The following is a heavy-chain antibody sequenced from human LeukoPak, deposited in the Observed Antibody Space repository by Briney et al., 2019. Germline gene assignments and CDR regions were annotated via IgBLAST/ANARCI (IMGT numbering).Heavy chain of an antibody. CDR3: AKLGMRTYYDFWSGYGED. V-gene: IGHV3-23*01. J-gene: IGHJ4*02. D-gene: IGHD3-3*01. CDR1: GFTFSSYA. Sequence: PGGSLRLSCAASGFTFSSYAMSWVRQAPGKGLEWVSAISGSGGSTYYADSVKGRFTISRDNSKNTLYLQMNSLRAEDTAVYYCAKLGMRTYYDFWSGYGEDWGQGTLVTVSS. CDR2: ISGSGGST.